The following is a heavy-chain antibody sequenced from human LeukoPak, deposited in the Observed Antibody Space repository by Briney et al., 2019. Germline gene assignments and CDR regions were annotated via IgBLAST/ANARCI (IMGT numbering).Heavy chain of an antibody. D-gene: IGHD6-6*01. V-gene: IGHV1-46*01. CDR3: AKDLGPMYSSSLPFDP. J-gene: IGHJ5*02. CDR1: GYTFTSYY. Sequence: ASVKVSCKASGYTFTSYYMHWVRQAPVQGLEWMGIINPSGGSTSYAQKFQGRATMTRDTSTSTVYMELSSLRSEDTAVYYCAKDLGPMYSSSLPFDPWGQGTLVTVSS. CDR2: INPSGGST.